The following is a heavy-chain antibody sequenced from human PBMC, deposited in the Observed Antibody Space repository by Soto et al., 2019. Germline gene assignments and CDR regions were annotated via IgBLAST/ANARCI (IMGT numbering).Heavy chain of an antibody. CDR2: ISVSGRTI. J-gene: IGHJ6*02. CDR1: GFNFKSYE. V-gene: IGHV3-48*03. D-gene: IGHD3-22*01. Sequence: LELVESGGDLVQPGGSLTLACAASGFNFKSYEMNCVRQAPGMGLEWSSYISVSGRTIYYADTVKGHVNIARDNAKNLISWSMNNRTAYDTAISYCARGTPIYYIATAEDGGAGMDVWGQGTMVTVSS. CDR3: ARGTPIYYIATAEDGGAGMDV.